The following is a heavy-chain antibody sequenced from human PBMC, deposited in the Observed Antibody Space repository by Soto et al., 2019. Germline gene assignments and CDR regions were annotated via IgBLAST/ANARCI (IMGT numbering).Heavy chain of an antibody. CDR2: INPATGAA. Sequence: QLHLVQSGAVVKKPGASVTVSCSASGYPVTAYYMHWVRQAPGRGLEWMGGINPATGAAKYTQTFQGSVPWNRETPTRTVFMEPSGLTSENTAFFYGARGGGVGVAGSAAFDMWGQGTLVTVSS. CDR3: ARGGGVGVAGSAAFDM. J-gene: IGHJ3*02. D-gene: IGHD3-3*01. CDR1: GYPVTAYY. V-gene: IGHV1-2*02.